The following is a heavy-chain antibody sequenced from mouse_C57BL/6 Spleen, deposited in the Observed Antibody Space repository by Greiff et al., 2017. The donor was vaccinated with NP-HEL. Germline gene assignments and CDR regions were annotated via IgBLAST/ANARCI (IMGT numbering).Heavy chain of an antibody. V-gene: IGHV1-50*01. Sequence: QVQLQQPGAELVKPGASVKLSCKASGYTFTSYWMQWVKQRPGQGLEWIGEIDPSDSYTNYNQKFKGKATLTVDTSSSTAYMQLSSLTSEDSAVYYCARSGYDYDRFDYWGQGTTLTVSS. J-gene: IGHJ2*01. D-gene: IGHD2-4*01. CDR1: GYTFTSYW. CDR3: ARSGYDYDRFDY. CDR2: IDPSDSYT.